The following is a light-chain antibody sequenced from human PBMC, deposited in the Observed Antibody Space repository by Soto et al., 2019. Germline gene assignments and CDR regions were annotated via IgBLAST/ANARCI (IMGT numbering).Light chain of an antibody. V-gene: IGKV1-39*01. J-gene: IGKJ4*01. CDR2: AEF. Sequence: DIQMTQSPSSLSASVGHRVTITCRASQSISTYLHWYQQKPGKAPNLLIYAEFTLQSVVPLRFSGSGSGTDFTLTISSLQPEDFGTYFWQHGYSTPLSFGGGTKVDIK. CDR1: QSISTY. CDR3: QHGYSTPLS.